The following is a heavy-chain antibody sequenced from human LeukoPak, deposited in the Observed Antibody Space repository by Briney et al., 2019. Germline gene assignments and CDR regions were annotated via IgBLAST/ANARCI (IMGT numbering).Heavy chain of an antibody. V-gene: IGHV1-18*01. CDR3: AREGVRGVYYYYYYMDV. D-gene: IGHD3-10*01. Sequence: ASVKVSCTAPGSTFTNFGISWVRQAPGQGLEWMGWISAYNGHTNYAQKFQGRVTMTTDTSTSTAYMEVSSLRSEDTAVYYCAREGVRGVYYYYYYMDVGGKGTTVTISS. J-gene: IGHJ6*03. CDR1: GSTFTNFG. CDR2: ISAYNGHT.